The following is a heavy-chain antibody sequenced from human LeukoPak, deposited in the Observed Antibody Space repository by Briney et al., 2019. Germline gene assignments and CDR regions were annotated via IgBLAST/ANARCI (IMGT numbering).Heavy chain of an antibody. J-gene: IGHJ6*03. CDR3: ARVEGATSHYYYYYMDV. CDR2: VYHSGST. CDR1: GYSISSGYH. D-gene: IGHD3-16*01. V-gene: IGHV4-38-2*01. Sequence: SETLSLTYGVSGYSISSGYHWGWIRQPPGKGLEWIGSVYHSGSTYYNPSLKSRVTISVDPSKNQFSLKLSSVTAADTAVYYCARVEGATSHYYYYYMDVWGKGTTVTVSS.